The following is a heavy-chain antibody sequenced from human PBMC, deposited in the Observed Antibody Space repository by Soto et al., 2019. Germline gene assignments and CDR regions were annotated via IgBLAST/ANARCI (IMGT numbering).Heavy chain of an antibody. Sequence: QVQLVQSGTVVQRRGSSVKVSCQASGGTFSSHGMAWVRQAPGQGLEWMGGIIPTFGTPTYAPKFQGRVTITADKSTNTAYMELSSRRSEDTAVSYCASERSAQYFDFWGQGTLITVSS. CDR3: ASERSAQYFDF. V-gene: IGHV1-69*06. CDR1: GGTFSSHG. J-gene: IGHJ4*02. CDR2: IIPTFGTP. D-gene: IGHD1-26*01.